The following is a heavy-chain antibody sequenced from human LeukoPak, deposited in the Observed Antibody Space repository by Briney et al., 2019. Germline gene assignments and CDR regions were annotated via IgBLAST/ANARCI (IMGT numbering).Heavy chain of an antibody. CDR3: ARGGVSSWDIGDY. CDR2: IRVSNGET. J-gene: IGHJ4*02. Sequence: ASVKVSCKASGYSFISYGISWVRQAPGQGPEWMGWIRVSNGETKYSQKFQGRVTMTRNTSISTAYMELSSLRSEDTAVYYCARGGVSSWDIGDYWGQGTLVTVSS. D-gene: IGHD6-13*01. V-gene: IGHV1-18*01. CDR1: GYSFISYG.